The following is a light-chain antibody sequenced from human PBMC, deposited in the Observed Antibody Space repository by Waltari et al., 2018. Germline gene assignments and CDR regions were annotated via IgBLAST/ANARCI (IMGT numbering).Light chain of an antibody. CDR2: DDS. CDR3: QVWDSASDHYV. Sequence: SYVLTQPPSVSVAPGETASITSGENNIRGKRGPWYQQKPGQAPVLIVYDDSGRPSGIPERFSGSNSGNTATLTISRVEAGDEADYYCQVWDSASDHYVFGTGTKVTAL. CDR1: NIRGKR. V-gene: IGLV3-21*02. J-gene: IGLJ1*01.